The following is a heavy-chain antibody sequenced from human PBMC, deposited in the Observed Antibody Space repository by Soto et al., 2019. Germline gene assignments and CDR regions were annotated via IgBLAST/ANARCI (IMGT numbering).Heavy chain of an antibody. V-gene: IGHV1-8*01. CDR3: AKEYGSGNFLHFDY. CDR1: GYTXSSYD. D-gene: IGHD3-3*01. Sequence: SXKVSFKASGYTXSSYDIDLVRQATGQGLEWMGWMNPNSCNTGYAQKFQGRVTMTRNTSISTAYMELSSLRAEDTAVYYCAKEYGSGNFLHFDYWGQGTLGTVSS. CDR2: MNPNSCNT. J-gene: IGHJ4*02.